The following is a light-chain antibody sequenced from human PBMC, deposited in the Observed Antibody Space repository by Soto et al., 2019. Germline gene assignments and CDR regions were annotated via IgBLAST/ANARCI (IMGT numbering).Light chain of an antibody. CDR2: EVT. J-gene: IGLJ1*01. Sequence: SELTRLGSVCRSPAQSIDIYCNGTSSDVGGYDYVSWYQQQPDKAPKLMIYEVTKRPSGVSNRFSGSKSGNTASLTISGLQAEDEADYYCSSHTSGSTRVFGTGTKVTVL. V-gene: IGLV2-14*01. CDR3: SSHTSGSTRV. CDR1: SSDVGGYDY.